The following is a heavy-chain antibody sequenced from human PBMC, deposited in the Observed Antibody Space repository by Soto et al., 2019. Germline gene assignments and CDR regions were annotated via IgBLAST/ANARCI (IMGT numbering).Heavy chain of an antibody. V-gene: IGHV3-21*06. D-gene: IGHD3-10*01. CDR1: GFIFSSYS. CDR2: ISPRSDYI. CDR3: ARVSGTLERYADLDY. J-gene: IGHJ4*02. Sequence: EVQLVESGGGLVKPGGSLRLSCAASGFIFSSYSMNWVRQAPGKGLEWVSSISPRSDYIYFADSMRGRFTNSRDNAQNSLYLHMKKLTADATAEYHCARVSGTLERYADLDYWGQGTLVTVSS.